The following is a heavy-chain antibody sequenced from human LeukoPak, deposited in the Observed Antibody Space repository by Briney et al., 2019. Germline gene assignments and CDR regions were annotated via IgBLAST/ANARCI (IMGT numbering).Heavy chain of an antibody. D-gene: IGHD6-13*01. J-gene: IGHJ4*02. CDR1: GLRFRSYA. V-gene: IGHV3-23*01. CDR2: ISGSGGST. CDR3: AKDSGIAAAGTKDY. Sequence: GGSLRLSCVASGLRFRSYAMNWVRQAPGKGLEWVSAISGSGGSTYYADSVKGRFTISRDNSKNTLYLQMNSLRAEDTAVYYCAKDSGIAAAGTKDYWGQGTLVTVSS.